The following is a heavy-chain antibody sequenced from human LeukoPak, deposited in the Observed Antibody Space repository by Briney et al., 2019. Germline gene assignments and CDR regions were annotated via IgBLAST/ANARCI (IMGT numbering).Heavy chain of an antibody. Sequence: SVKVSCKASGGTFISYAISWVRQAPGQGLEWMGGIIPIFGTANYAQKFQGRVTITSDESTSTAYMELSSLRSEDTAVYYCASMVVAATKRAGYFDYWGQGTLVPVSS. D-gene: IGHD2-15*01. J-gene: IGHJ4*02. CDR2: IIPIFGTA. CDR1: GGTFISYA. V-gene: IGHV1-69*01. CDR3: ASMVVAATKRAGYFDY.